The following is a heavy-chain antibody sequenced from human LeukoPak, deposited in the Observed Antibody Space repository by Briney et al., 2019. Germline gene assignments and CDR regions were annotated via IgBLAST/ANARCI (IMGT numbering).Heavy chain of an antibody. Sequence: SETLSLTCTVSGGSIGTYYWSWIRQPPGKGLEWIGYIHYSGSTNYNPSLKSRVTISVDTSKNQFSLKLISVTAADTAVYYCARDYGDYSLLYWGQGTLVTVSS. CDR3: ARDYGDYSLLY. CDR2: IHYSGST. J-gene: IGHJ4*02. D-gene: IGHD4-17*01. V-gene: IGHV4-59*01. CDR1: GGSIGTYY.